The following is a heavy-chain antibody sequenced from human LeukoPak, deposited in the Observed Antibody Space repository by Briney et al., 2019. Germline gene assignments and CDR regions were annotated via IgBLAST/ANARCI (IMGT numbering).Heavy chain of an antibody. J-gene: IGHJ4*02. CDR2: INSDGSST. Sequence: PGGSLRLSCAASGFTFSSYWMHWVRQAPGKGLVWVSRINSDGSSTNYADSVKGRFTISRDNAKNTLYLQMDGLRAEDTAVYYCARVHYSCIWYIDYWGQGTLVTVSP. V-gene: IGHV3-74*01. CDR3: ARVHYSCIWYIDY. D-gene: IGHD2-15*01. CDR1: GFTFSSYW.